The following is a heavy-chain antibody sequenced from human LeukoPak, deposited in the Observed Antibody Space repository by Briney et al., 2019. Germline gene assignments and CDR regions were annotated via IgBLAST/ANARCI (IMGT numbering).Heavy chain of an antibody. V-gene: IGHV3-23*01. Sequence: PGGTLRLSCAASGFTFSTCGMSWVRQAPGKGLEWVSAISGSGGGTYYSDSVKGRFTISRDNSKNTLYLQMNSLKTEDTAVYYCTTLRPYIQPRWGQGTMVTVSS. CDR3: TTLRPYIQPR. CDR2: ISGSGGGT. D-gene: IGHD5-18*01. CDR1: GFTFSTCG. J-gene: IGHJ3*01.